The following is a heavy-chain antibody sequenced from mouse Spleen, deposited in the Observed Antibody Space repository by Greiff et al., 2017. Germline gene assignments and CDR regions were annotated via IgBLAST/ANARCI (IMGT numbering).Heavy chain of an antibody. Sequence: EVKLVESGGGLVKPGGSLKLSCAASGFTFSDYYMYWVRQTPEKRLEWVATISDGGSYTYYPDSVKGRFTISRDNAKNNLYLQMSSLKSEDTAMYYCARENGNYVAWFAYWGQGTLVTVSA. D-gene: IGHD2-1*01. J-gene: IGHJ3*01. CDR2: ISDGGSYT. CDR1: GFTFSDYY. CDR3: ARENGNYVAWFAY. V-gene: IGHV5-4*02.